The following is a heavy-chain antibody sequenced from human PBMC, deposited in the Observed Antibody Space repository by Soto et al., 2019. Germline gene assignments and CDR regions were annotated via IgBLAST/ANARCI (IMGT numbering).Heavy chain of an antibody. Sequence: EVQLVESGGGLVQPGGSLRLSCAASGFTFSSYSMNWVRQAPGKGLEWVSYISSSSSTIYYADSVKGRFTISSDNAKNSXXLQMNSLRAEDTAVYYCARDQHGCYYGSGSYIFDYWGQGTLVGVS. D-gene: IGHD3-10*01. V-gene: IGHV3-48*01. CDR3: ARDQHGCYYGSGSYIFDY. CDR2: ISSSSSTI. CDR1: GFTFSSYS. J-gene: IGHJ4*02.